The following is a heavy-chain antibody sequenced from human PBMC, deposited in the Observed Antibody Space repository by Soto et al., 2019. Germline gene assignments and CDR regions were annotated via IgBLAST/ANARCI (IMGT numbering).Heavy chain of an antibody. J-gene: IGHJ6*02. CDR1: GFTFSSYA. V-gene: IGHV3-30-3*01. D-gene: IGHD2-2*01. CDR2: ISYDGSNK. CDR3: ARDLCSSTSCYVYYYYGMDV. Sequence: GGSLRLSCAASGFTFSSYAMHWVRQAPGKGLEWVAVISYDGSNKYYADSVKGRFTISRDNSKNTLYLQMNSLRAEDTAVYYCARDLCSSTSCYVYYYYGMDVWGQGTTVTV.